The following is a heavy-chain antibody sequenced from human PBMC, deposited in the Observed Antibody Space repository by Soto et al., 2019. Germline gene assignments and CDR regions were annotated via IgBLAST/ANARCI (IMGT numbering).Heavy chain of an antibody. J-gene: IGHJ6*03. V-gene: IGHV4-39*01. CDR1: GGSISSSSYY. D-gene: IGHD3-16*01. CDR2: IYYSGST. Sequence: SETLSLTYTVSGGSISSSSYYWGWIRQPPGKGLEWIGSIYYSGSTYYNPSLKSRVTISVDTSKNQFSLKLSSVTAADTAVYYCAGGAPQGYYYYYMDVWGKGTTVTVSS. CDR3: AGGAPQGYYYYYMDV.